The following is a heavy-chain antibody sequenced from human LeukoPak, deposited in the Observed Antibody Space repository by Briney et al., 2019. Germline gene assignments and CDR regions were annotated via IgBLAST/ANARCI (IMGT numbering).Heavy chain of an antibody. V-gene: IGHV3-30*04. J-gene: IGHJ4*02. CDR1: GFSFTTYS. CDR2: MSYDGSNK. D-gene: IGHD5-18*01. CDR3: AREREDTDMAFYLHY. Sequence: GRSLSLSCAASGFSFTTYSMHWVRQAPGKGLEWVAVMSYDGSNKYYAGSVKGRFTISRDNSKNTLYLQMNSLRAEDTAVYYCAREREDTDMAFYLHYWGQGTLVTVSS.